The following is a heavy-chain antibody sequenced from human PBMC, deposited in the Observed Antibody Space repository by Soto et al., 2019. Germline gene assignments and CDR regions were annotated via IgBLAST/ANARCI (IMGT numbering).Heavy chain of an antibody. V-gene: IGHV3-23*01. J-gene: IGHJ4*02. D-gene: IGHD5-12*01. CDR1: GFTFSSYA. CDR3: AKDYARLVATIEGIYFDY. Sequence: GVSLRLSCAASGFTFSSYAMSWVRQAPGKGLEWVSAISGSGGSTYYADSVKGRFTISRDNSKNTLYLQMNSLRAEDKAVYYCAKDYARLVATIEGIYFDYWGQGTLVTVSS. CDR2: ISGSGGST.